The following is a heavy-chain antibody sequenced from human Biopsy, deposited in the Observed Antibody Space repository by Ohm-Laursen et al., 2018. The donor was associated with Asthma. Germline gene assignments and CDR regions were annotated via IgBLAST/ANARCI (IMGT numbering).Heavy chain of an antibody. CDR1: GGSMSSSSYY. Sequence: PGTLSLTCSVSGGSMSSSSYYWGWIRQPPGKGLEWMGSISYTGSAYHNPSLKSRVTISVDTSKNHSSLKLSSVTAADTAVYYCARHWDWGSFFDYWGQGTPVTVSS. V-gene: IGHV4-39*01. D-gene: IGHD7-27*01. CDR3: ARHWDWGSFFDY. J-gene: IGHJ4*02. CDR2: ISYTGSA.